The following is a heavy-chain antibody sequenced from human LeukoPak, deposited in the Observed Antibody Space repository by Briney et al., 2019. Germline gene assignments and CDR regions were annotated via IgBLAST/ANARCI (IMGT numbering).Heavy chain of an antibody. CDR3: TRVWKSGPDWFDP. V-gene: IGHV1-2*02. D-gene: IGHD3-3*01. J-gene: IGHJ5*02. Sequence: ASVKISCKASGYTFTGHFIYWARQAPGQGLEWMGWINPNSGGTNNPQKFQGRITMTRDMSISTAYMELSSLRSDDTAVYYCTRVWKSGPDWFDPWGQGTLVTVSS. CDR2: INPNSGGT. CDR1: GYTFTGHF.